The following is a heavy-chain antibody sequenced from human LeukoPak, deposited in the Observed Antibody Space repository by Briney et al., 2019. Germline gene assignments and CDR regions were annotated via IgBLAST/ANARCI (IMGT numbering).Heavy chain of an antibody. D-gene: IGHD3-10*01. CDR2: ISAYNGNT. CDR1: GYTFTSYG. J-gene: IGHJ4*02. CDR3: ARGPPSGKRWFGELLGYGRKYYFDY. Sequence: ASVKVSCKASGYTFTSYGISWVRQAPGQGLEWMGWISAYNGNTNYAQKLQGRVTMTTDTSTSTAYMELRSLRSDDTAVYYCARGPPSGKRWFGELLGYGRKYYFDYWGQGTLVTVSS. V-gene: IGHV1-18*01.